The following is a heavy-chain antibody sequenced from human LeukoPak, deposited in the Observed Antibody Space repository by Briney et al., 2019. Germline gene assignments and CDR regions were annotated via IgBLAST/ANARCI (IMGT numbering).Heavy chain of an antibody. J-gene: IGHJ4*01. Sequence: PGGSLRLSCAASGFTFSSYWMHWVRQAPGKGLVWVSRINSNGSSTSYADSVQGRFTISRDNAKNTLYLQMISLRAEDTAVYYRATSRTFDYWVHVTLVIVS. CDR3: ATSRTFDY. V-gene: IGHV3-74*01. CDR2: INSNGSST. CDR1: GFTFSSYW.